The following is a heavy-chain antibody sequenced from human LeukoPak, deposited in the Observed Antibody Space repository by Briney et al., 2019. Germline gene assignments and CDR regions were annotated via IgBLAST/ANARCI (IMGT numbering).Heavy chain of an antibody. CDR3: ARDPESSSFDL. CDR1: GFSFSAFW. Sequence: GGSLRLSSAASGFSFSAFWMSWVRQTPEKGLEFVANIDQDGNVRNYMASLKGRCTISRDNAKKALYLEINSLRADDTAVYYCARDPESSSFDLWGRGALVTVSS. V-gene: IGHV3-7*01. J-gene: IGHJ4*02. D-gene: IGHD6-13*01. CDR2: IDQDGNVR.